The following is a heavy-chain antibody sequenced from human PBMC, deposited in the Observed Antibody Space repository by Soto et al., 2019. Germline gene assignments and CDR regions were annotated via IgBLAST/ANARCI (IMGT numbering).Heavy chain of an antibody. CDR1: GYTFTSYY. V-gene: IGHV1-46*01. Sequence: QVQLVQSGAEVKKPGASVKVSCKASGYTFTSYYMHWVRQAPGQGLEWMGIINPSGGSTSYAQKLQGRVTMTRDTSTDTVYMERSSLRSEDTAVYYCASAEGAAMEPYYYYGMAVWGQGTTVTVSS. CDR3: ASAEGAAMEPYYYYGMAV. CDR2: INPSGGST. D-gene: IGHD5-18*01. J-gene: IGHJ6*02.